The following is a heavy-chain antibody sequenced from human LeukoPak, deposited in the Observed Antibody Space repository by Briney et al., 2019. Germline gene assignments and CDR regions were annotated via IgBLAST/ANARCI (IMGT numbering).Heavy chain of an antibody. CDR3: ARTTEGGYTYGYFYYYYMDV. V-gene: IGHV4-34*01. D-gene: IGHD5-18*01. Sequence: GSLRLSCAASGFTFSNAWMSWIRQPPGKGLEWIGEINHSGSTNYNPSLKSRVTISVDTSKNQFSLKLTSVTAADTAVYYCARTTEGGYTYGYFYYYYMDVWGKGTTVTISS. J-gene: IGHJ6*03. CDR1: GFTFSNAW. CDR2: INHSGST.